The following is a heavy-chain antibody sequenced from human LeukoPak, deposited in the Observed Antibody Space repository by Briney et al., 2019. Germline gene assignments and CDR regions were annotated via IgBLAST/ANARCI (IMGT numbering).Heavy chain of an antibody. CDR2: IIPLFGTP. CDR3: ASATLRCSGGSCYEMDV. Sequence: ASVKVSCKASGGTFSSYTISWVRQAPGQGLEWMGGIIPLFGTPDYAQKFQDRLTITADKSTSTAYMELSSLRSEDTAVYYCASATLRCSGGSCYEMDVWGKGTTVTVSS. D-gene: IGHD2-15*01. J-gene: IGHJ6*04. CDR1: GGTFSSYT. V-gene: IGHV1-69*06.